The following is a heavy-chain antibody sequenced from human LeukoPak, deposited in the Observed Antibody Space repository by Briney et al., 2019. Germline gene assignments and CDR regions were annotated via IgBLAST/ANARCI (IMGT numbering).Heavy chain of an antibody. CDR1: GFTFSTYW. V-gene: IGHV3-74*01. CDR2: INSDGSST. Sequence: GGSLRLSCAASGFTFSTYWMHWVRQAPGKGLVWVSHINSDGSSTNYADSVKGRFTISRDDAKNTVYLQMNSLRAEDTAVYYCSRGREGRDWGQGTMVTVSS. CDR3: SRGREGRD. J-gene: IGHJ3*01.